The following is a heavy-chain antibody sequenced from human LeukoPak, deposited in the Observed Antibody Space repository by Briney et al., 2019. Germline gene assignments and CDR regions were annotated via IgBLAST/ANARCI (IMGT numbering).Heavy chain of an antibody. CDR1: GGSISSGGYY. D-gene: IGHD2-2*02. CDR2: IYYSGST. J-gene: IGHJ6*02. CDR3: ARDQRYQLLYYYGMDV. Sequence: SETLSLTCTVSGGSISSGGYYWSWIRQHPGKGLEWIGYIYYSGSTYYNPSLKSRVTISVDTSKNQFSLKLSSVTAADTAVYYCARDQRYQLLYYYGMDVWGQGTTVTVSS. V-gene: IGHV4-31*03.